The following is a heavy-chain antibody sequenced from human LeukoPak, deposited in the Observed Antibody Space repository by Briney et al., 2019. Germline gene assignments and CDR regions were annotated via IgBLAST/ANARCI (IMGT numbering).Heavy chain of an antibody. CDR2: ISGSGGST. CDR1: GFTFSSYA. V-gene: IGHV3-23*01. Sequence: GGSLRLSCAASGFTFSSYAMSWVRQAPGKGLEWVSAISGSGGSTYYADSVKGRFTISRDNSKNTLYLQTNSLRAEDTAVYYCAKDGYDYYYYYMDVWGKGTTVTVSS. CDR3: AKDGYDYYYYYMDV. D-gene: IGHD1-1*01. J-gene: IGHJ6*03.